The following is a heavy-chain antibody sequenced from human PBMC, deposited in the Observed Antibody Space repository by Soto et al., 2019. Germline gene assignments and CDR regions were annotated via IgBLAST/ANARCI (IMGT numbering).Heavy chain of an antibody. CDR3: ARDRREYSGYTLDAFDI. J-gene: IGHJ3*02. D-gene: IGHD5-12*01. CDR2: ISSSGSTI. V-gene: IGHV3-11*01. Sequence: VGSLRLSCAASGFTFSDYYMSWIRQAPGKGLEWVSYISSSGSTIYYADSVKGRFTISRDNAKNSLYLQMNSLRAEDTAVYYCARDRREYSGYTLDAFDIWGQGTMVTVSS. CDR1: GFTFSDYY.